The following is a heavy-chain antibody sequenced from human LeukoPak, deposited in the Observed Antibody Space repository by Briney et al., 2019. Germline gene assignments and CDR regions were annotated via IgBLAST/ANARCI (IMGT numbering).Heavy chain of an antibody. CDR1: GYTLTELS. CDR3: ATSYKGPYGGNSIFDY. D-gene: IGHD4-23*01. Sequence: ASVKVSCKVYGYTLTELSMHWVRQAPGKGLEWMGGFDPEDGETIYAQKFQGRVTMTEDKSTDTAYMELSSLRSEDTAVYYCATSYKGPYGGNSIFDYWGQGTLVTVSS. J-gene: IGHJ4*02. V-gene: IGHV1-24*01. CDR2: FDPEDGET.